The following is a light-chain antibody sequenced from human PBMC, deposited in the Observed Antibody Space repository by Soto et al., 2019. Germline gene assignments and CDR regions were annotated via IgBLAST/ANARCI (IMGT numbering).Light chain of an antibody. CDR2: AVS. J-gene: IGKJ3*01. V-gene: IGKV1-5*01. CDR1: QSISSY. CDR3: QQYNSYSQFT. Sequence: DIQMTQSPSSLSASVGDRVTITCRASQSISSYLNWYQQKPGKAPKLLMYAVSTLQSGVPSRFSGSGSGTEFTLTISCLQPDDVATYHCQQYNSYSQFTFGPGTKVDIK.